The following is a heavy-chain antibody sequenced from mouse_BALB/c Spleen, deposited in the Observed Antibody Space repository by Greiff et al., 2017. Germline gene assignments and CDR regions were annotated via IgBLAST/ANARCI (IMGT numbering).Heavy chain of an antibody. CDR2: INPSNGRT. J-gene: IGHJ4*01. V-gene: IGHV1S81*02. CDR3: ALIYYYGSSRDYAMDY. D-gene: IGHD1-1*01. Sequence: QVQLQQPGAELVKPGASVKLSCKASGYTFTSYWMHWVKQRPGQGLEWIGEINPSNGRTNYNEKFKSKATLTVDKSSSTAYMQLSSLTSEDSAVYYCALIYYYGSSRDYAMDYWGQGTSVTVSS. CDR1: GYTFTSYW.